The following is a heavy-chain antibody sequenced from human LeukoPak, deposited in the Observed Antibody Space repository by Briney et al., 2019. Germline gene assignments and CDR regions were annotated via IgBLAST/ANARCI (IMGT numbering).Heavy chain of an antibody. CDR2: IKSDGSST. CDR3: ASGPTGVG. D-gene: IGHD3-3*01. V-gene: IGHV3-74*01. J-gene: IGHJ4*02. Sequence: GGSLRLSCAASGFTFSSYWMHWVRQGPGKGLEWVSRIKSDGSSTRYADSVKGRFTVSRDNAKNTLYLQMNSLRAEDTAVYFCASGPTGVGWGQGTLVTVSS. CDR1: GFTFSSYW.